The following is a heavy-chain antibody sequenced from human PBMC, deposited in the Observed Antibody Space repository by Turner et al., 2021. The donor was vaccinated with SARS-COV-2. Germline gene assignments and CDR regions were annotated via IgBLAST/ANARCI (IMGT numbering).Heavy chain of an antibody. CDR2: ISGTGSNT. CDR1: GFIFNNYA. CDR3: TKDYYHSRGYADAFDM. J-gene: IGHJ3*02. V-gene: IGHV3-23*01. D-gene: IGHD3-22*01. Sequence: EVQLLESGGGLVKPGGSWRFSCTASGFIFNNYAMSWVRQCPGKGLGWVAAISGTGSNTYYADSAKGRFTISRDNSKNTQYLQMNSLGAEDTALYYCTKDYYHSRGYADAFDMWGQGTAVIVSS.